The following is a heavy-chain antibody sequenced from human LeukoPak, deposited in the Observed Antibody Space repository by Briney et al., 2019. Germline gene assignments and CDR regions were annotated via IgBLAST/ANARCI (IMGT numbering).Heavy chain of an antibody. V-gene: IGHV3-48*01. J-gene: IGHJ3*02. Sequence: GGSLRLSCAASGFTFSSYSMNWVRQAPGKGLEWVSYISSSSTIYYADSVKGRFTISRDNAKNSLYLQMNSLRAEDTAVYYCARDRKDIVVVPAAIPDAAFDIWGQGTMVTVSS. CDR1: GFTFSSYS. CDR3: ARDRKDIVVVPAAIPDAAFDI. CDR2: ISSSSTI. D-gene: IGHD2-2*01.